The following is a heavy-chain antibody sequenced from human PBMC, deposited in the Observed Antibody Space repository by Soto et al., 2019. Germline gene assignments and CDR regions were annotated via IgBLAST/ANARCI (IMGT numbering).Heavy chain of an antibody. Sequence: QVQLVQSGAEVKKPGASVKVSCKASGYTFTSYYMHWVRQAPGQGLEGMGIINPSGGSTSYAQKFQGRVTMTRDTSTSTVYMELSSLRSEDTAVYYCARDRGGITIFGVVTPLGMDVWGQGTTVTVSS. D-gene: IGHD3-3*01. V-gene: IGHV1-46*01. CDR1: GYTFTSYY. CDR3: ARDRGGITIFGVVTPLGMDV. CDR2: INPSGGST. J-gene: IGHJ6*02.